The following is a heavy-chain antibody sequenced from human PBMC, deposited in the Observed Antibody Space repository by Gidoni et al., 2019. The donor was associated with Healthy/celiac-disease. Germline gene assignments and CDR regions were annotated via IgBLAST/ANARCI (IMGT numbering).Heavy chain of an antibody. V-gene: IGHV3-23*01. J-gene: IGHJ1*01. D-gene: IGHD3-22*01. CDR2: ISGSGGST. Sequence: EVQLLESGGGLVQPGGSLRLSCAASGFTFSSYAMSWVRQAPGKGLEWVSAISGSGGSTYYADSVKGRFTISRDNSKNTLYLQMNSLRAEDTAVYYCAKPPARITMIVVVTIEYFQHWGQGTLVTVSS. CDR1: GFTFSSYA. CDR3: AKPPARITMIVVVTIEYFQH.